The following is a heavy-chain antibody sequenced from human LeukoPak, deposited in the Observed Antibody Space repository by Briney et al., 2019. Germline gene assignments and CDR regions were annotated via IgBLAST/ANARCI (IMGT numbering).Heavy chain of an antibody. J-gene: IGHJ3*02. CDR3: AKGGFDWSIDAFDI. Sequence: GGSLRLSCAASGFTFDDYAMHWVRQAPGKGLEWVSGISWNSGSIGYADSVKGRFTISRDNAKNSLYLQMNSLRVEDMALYYCAKGGFDWSIDAFDIWGQGTMVTVSS. V-gene: IGHV3-9*03. CDR1: GFTFDDYA. CDR2: ISWNSGSI. D-gene: IGHD3-9*01.